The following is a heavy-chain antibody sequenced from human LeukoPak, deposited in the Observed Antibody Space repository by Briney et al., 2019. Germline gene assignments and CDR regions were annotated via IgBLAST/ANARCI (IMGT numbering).Heavy chain of an antibody. D-gene: IGHD2-2*01. CDR1: GFSLSSYG. CDR2: ILYDGSKK. Sequence: GGSLSLSCAVSGFSLSSYGMHWVRQAPGKGLEWVAVILYDGSKKYYAGSVKGRSTPSRDNSKNTLYRQMNSLRTEDTAVYYCAKESRGYCSSTSCYPRRPFDYWGQGTLVTVSS. V-gene: IGHV3-30*18. CDR3: AKESRGYCSSTSCYPRRPFDY. J-gene: IGHJ4*02.